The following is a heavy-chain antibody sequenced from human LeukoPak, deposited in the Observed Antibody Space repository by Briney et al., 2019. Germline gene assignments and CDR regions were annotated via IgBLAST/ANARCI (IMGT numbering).Heavy chain of an antibody. D-gene: IGHD6-19*01. V-gene: IGHV1-18*01. CDR3: ARAGGWAREDYKADAFGI. J-gene: IGHJ3*02. CDR2: ISAYNGNT. Sequence: ASVKVSFKASGYTFTNFGISWVRQAPGQGLEWMGWISAYNGNTNYAQKVQGRVTMTADTSTSTAYMELRSLRSDDTAVYYCARAGGWAREDYKADAFGIWGQGTMVTVSS. CDR1: GYTFTNFG.